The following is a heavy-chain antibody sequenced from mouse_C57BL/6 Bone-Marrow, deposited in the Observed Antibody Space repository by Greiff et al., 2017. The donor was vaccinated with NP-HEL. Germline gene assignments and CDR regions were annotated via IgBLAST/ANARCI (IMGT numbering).Heavy chain of an antibody. Sequence: QVQLQQSGAELAKPGASVKLSCKASGYTFTSYWMHWVKQRPGQGLEWIGYINPSSGYAKYNQKFKDKATLTADKSSSTAYMQLSSLTYEDSAVYYWARFTTVVDSYFDVWGTGTTVTVSS. CDR2: INPSSGYA. V-gene: IGHV1-7*01. D-gene: IGHD1-1*01. J-gene: IGHJ1*03. CDR1: GYTFTSYW. CDR3: ARFTTVVDSYFDV.